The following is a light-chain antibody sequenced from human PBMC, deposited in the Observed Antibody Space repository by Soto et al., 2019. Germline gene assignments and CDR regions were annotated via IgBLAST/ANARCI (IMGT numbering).Light chain of an antibody. V-gene: IGKV1-5*01. CDR1: QRINNW. CDR3: QRYNAFSQT. J-gene: IGKJ1*01. CDR2: DAS. Sequence: DIPMTQSPSTLSASVGDRVTITCRASQRINNWVAWYQQKPGKAPKVLIYDASTLDSGVPSRFSGSGYGTEFTLTIDTLQPDDFATYYCQRYNAFSQTFGQGTKVEI.